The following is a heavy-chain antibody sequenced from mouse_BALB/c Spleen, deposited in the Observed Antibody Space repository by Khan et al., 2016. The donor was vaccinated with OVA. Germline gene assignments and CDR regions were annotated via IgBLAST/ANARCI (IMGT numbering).Heavy chain of an antibody. CDR1: GYSITSGYA. D-gene: IGHD1-1*01. J-gene: IGHJ2*01. CDR2: ISYSGVT. Sequence: EVQLQESGPGLVKPSQSLSLTCTVTGYSITSGYAWNWIRQFPGNKLEWMGYISYSGVTSHTPSLKSRISITRDTSKNQFFLQLNSVTTEDTATYYCARGNYYGYYFDYWGQAPLSQSPQ. V-gene: IGHV3-2*02. CDR3: ARGNYYGYYFDY.